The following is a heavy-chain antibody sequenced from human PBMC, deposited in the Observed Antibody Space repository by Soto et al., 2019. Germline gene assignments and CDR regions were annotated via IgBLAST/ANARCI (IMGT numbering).Heavy chain of an antibody. CDR3: VRDSHADY. CDR2: IDHDGPT. CDR1: GFTFSNYW. J-gene: IGHJ4*02. V-gene: IGHV3-74*01. Sequence: EVQLVESGGGLVQPGGSLRLSCAGSGFTFSNYWMHWVRQAPGKGLEWVSRIDHDGPTDYADSVRGRFTISSDNAENTLYLQMNSLRPEDTAVYYCVRDSHADYWGQGTLVTVSS.